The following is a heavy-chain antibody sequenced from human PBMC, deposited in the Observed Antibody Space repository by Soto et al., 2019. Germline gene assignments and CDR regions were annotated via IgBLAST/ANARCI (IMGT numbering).Heavy chain of an antibody. J-gene: IGHJ4*02. CDR2: IIPIFGTP. CDR1: GGIFSTYA. CDR3: ARGRHDYGAGNYYNRIDF. D-gene: IGHD3-10*01. Sequence: QVQLVQSGAEVKKPGSSVKVSCKASGGIFSTYAISWLRQAPGQGLEWMGGIIPIFGTPNYAQRFQGRVTITADESTRPDYMEMSRLRSEDTVVYYCARGRHDYGAGNYYNRIDFWGQGTLVTVSS. V-gene: IGHV1-69*01.